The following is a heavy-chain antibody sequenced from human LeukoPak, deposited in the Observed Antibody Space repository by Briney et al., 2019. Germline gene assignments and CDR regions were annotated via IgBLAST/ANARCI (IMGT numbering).Heavy chain of an antibody. CDR1: GFTFSHFG. D-gene: IGHD6-13*01. Sequence: GGSLRLSCAASGFTFSHFGMHWVRQAPGKGLEWVAVVSYDGSTKFYADSVKGRFTISRDNSKNTLDLQMYSLRPEDTAVYYCAKEPTSYRSDWYFQHWGQGTLVTVSS. V-gene: IGHV3-30*18. CDR2: VSYDGSTK. CDR3: AKEPTSYRSDWYFQH. J-gene: IGHJ1*01.